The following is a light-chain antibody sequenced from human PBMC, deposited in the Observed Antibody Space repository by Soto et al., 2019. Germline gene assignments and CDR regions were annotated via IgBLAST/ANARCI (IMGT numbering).Light chain of an antibody. V-gene: IGLV1-40*01. Sequence: QSVLTQPPSVSGAPGQRVTISCTGSSSNIGAHYDVHWYQQLPGTAPKLLIYGNSNRPSGVPDRFSGSKSGTSASLAITGLQAEDEADYYCCSYAGSSTPVVFGGVTKLTVL. CDR3: CSYAGSSTPVV. CDR1: SSNIGAHYD. J-gene: IGLJ2*01. CDR2: GNS.